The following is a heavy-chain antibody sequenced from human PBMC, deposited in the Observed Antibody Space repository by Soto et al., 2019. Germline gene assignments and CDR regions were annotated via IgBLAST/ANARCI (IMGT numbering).Heavy chain of an antibody. Sequence: GGSLRLSCAASGFTLRSYGMSWVRQAPGEGLEWVSSISGSGRFTYYAESVKGRFTISRDNSQNTLYLEMNSLRAEDTAVYYCAKDRYCSGGSCYSEWAFDIWGQGTMVTVSS. CDR1: GFTLRSYG. J-gene: IGHJ3*02. CDR2: ISGSGRFT. CDR3: AKDRYCSGGSCYSEWAFDI. D-gene: IGHD2-15*01. V-gene: IGHV3-23*01.